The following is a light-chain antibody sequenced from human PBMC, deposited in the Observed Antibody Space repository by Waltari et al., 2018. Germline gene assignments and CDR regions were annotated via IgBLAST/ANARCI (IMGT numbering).Light chain of an antibody. CDR1: NSDVGAYDY. Sequence: QSALTQPASVSGSPGQSITISCTGTNSDVGAYDYVSWYQPHPGKAPKLIIYEVTNRPSGVSNRCSGSKSDNTASLTISGLQAEDEAEYYCCSCSYTPTTTVIFGGGTKLTVL. CDR2: EVT. J-gene: IGLJ2*01. CDR3: CSCSYTPTTTVI. V-gene: IGLV2-14*01.